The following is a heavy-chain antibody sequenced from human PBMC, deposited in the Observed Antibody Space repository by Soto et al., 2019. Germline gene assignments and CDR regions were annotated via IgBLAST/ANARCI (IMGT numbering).Heavy chain of an antibody. CDR1: GYTFTSYG. CDR3: ARVGYCSSTSCYEYGAFDI. CDR2: ISAYNGNT. V-gene: IGHV1-18*01. D-gene: IGHD2-2*01. J-gene: IGHJ3*02. Sequence: ASVKVSCKASGYTFTSYGISWLRQAPGQGLEWMGWISAYNGNTNYAQKLQGRVTMTTDTSTSTAYMELRSLRSDDTAVYYCARVGYCSSTSCYEYGAFDIWGQGTMVTVSS.